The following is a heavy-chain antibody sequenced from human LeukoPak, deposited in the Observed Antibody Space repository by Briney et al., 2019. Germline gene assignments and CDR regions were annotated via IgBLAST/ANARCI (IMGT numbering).Heavy chain of an antibody. D-gene: IGHD4-23*01. CDR1: GGSISSYY. CDR3: ARRPSDGGRGVEYFDS. CDR2: IYYSGST. J-gene: IGHJ4*02. V-gene: IGHV4-59*08. Sequence: SETLSLTCTVSGGSISSYYWSWIRQPPGKGLEWIGYIYYSGSTYYNPALKSRITISADTSKNQFSLKLSSVTAADTAVYYCARRPSDGGRGVEYFDSWGQGTLVTVSS.